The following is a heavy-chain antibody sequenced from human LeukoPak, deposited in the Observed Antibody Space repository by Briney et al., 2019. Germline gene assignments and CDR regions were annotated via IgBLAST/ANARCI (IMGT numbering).Heavy chain of an antibody. J-gene: IGHJ3*02. D-gene: IGHD2-21*02. CDR2: IKQDRTQK. V-gene: IGHV3-7*05. Sequence: PGGSLRLSCAASGFTFSNYWMSWVRQAPGKGLEWVADIKQDRTQKYYVDSVEGRFTISRDNAKNSLYLQMNSLRVEDTAVYYCARDCGSDCSQAFDIWGQGTMVTVSS. CDR1: GFTFSNYW. CDR3: ARDCGSDCSQAFDI.